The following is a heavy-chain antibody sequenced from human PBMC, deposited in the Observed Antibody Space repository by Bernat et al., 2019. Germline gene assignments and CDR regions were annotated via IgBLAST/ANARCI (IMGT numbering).Heavy chain of an antibody. CDR1: GFTFSTYG. J-gene: IGHJ6*03. Sequence: EVQLVESGGGLVKPGESLRLSCAASGFTFSTYGMNWVRQAPGKGLEWISYINDVSSHIYYADSVRGRFTISRDNAKNSLYLQMNSLRDEDKAVYYCARDGLVYDRSSYMDFWGKGATVNVYS. CDR2: INDVSSHI. D-gene: IGHD3-22*01. V-gene: IGHV3-21*05. CDR3: ARDGLVYDRSSYMDF.